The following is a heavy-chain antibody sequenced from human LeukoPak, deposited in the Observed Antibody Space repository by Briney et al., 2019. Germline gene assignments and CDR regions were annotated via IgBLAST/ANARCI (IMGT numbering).Heavy chain of an antibody. D-gene: IGHD5-18*01. Sequence: SETLSLTCAVYDGSFNDYYWSWVRQPPGKGLEWIGEINHSGSTNYNPSLKSRVTISVDTSKNQFSLRLSSVTAADTAVYYCARVASYGYQQQLVHYYYYYVDVWGKGTTVTVSS. CDR2: INHSGST. J-gene: IGHJ6*03. CDR3: ARVASYGYQQQLVHYYYYYVDV. V-gene: IGHV4-34*01. CDR1: DGSFNDYY.